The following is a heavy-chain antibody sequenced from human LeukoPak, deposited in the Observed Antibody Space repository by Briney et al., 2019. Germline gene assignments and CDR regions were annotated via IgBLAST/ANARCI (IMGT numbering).Heavy chain of an antibody. V-gene: IGHV4-39*01. CDR1: GGSISSSSYY. CDR2: IYYSGST. D-gene: IGHD3-22*01. CDR3: ARQTPGYYYDSSGYLDAFDI. Sequence: PSETLSLTCTVSGGSISSSSYYWGWIRQPPGKGLEWIGSIYYSGSTYYNPSLKSRVTISVDTSKNQFSLKLSSVTAADTAVYYCARQTPGYYYDSSGYLDAFDIWGQGTMVTVSS. J-gene: IGHJ3*02.